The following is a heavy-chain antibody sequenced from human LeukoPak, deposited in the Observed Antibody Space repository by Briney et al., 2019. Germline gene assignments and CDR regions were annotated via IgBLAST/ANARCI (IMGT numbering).Heavy chain of an antibody. CDR1: GGSFSGYY. D-gene: IGHD3-3*01. CDR3: ARNVDDVFGHYYYYMDV. CDR2: INHSGST. V-gene: IGHV4-34*01. J-gene: IGHJ6*03. Sequence: SETLSLTCAVYGGSFSGYYWSWIRQPPGKGLEWIGEINHSGSTNYNPSLKSRVTISVDTSKNQFSLKLSSVTAADTAVYYSARNVDDVFGHYYYYMDVWGKGTTVTVSS.